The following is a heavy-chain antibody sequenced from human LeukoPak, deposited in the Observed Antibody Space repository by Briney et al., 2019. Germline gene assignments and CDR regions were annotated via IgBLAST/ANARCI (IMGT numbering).Heavy chain of an antibody. CDR2: ILHDGSKS. Sequence: GGSLRLSCAASGFNFRNYGIHWVRQAPGKGLEWVAFILHDGSKSYYADSVKGRFTISRDNSKNTLYLQMNSLRHDDTAVYHCVEWELLPTADYWGQGTLVIVSS. CDR1: GFNFRNYG. J-gene: IGHJ4*02. V-gene: IGHV3-30*02. D-gene: IGHD1-26*01. CDR3: VEWELLPTADY.